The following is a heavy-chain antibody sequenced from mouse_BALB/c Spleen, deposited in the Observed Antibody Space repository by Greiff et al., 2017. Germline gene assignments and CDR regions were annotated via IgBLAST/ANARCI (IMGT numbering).Heavy chain of an antibody. D-gene: IGHD2-1*01. CDR3: ARDYYGNGGFAY. J-gene: IGHJ3*01. Sequence: EVKVEESGGGLVQPGGSLKLSCAASGFTFSSYTMSWVRQTPEKRLEWVAYISNGGGSTYYPDTVKGRFTISRDNAKNTLYLQMSSLKSEDTAMYYCARDYYGNGGFAYWGQGTLVTVSA. CDR2: ISNGGGST. CDR1: GFTFSSYT. V-gene: IGHV5-12-2*01.